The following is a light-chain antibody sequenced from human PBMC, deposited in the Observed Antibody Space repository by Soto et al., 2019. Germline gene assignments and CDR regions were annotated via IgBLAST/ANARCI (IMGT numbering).Light chain of an antibody. CDR3: HQYDICSATT. CDR2: SAS. V-gene: IGKV1-5*03. CDR1: QSIGDR. Sequence: DIRLTQSPSTLSASVGDRVTITCRASQSIGDRLGWYQQKSGKAPRPLIYSASSFENGVPSRFSGSGSGTEVTLPTSSLQPADFSAYYCHQYDICSATTFGQGTKLDI. J-gene: IGKJ2*01.